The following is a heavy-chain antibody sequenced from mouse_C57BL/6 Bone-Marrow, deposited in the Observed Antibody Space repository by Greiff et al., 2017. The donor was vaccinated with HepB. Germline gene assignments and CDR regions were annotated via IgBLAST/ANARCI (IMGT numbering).Heavy chain of an antibody. CDR3: ARADY. CDR1: GYTFTSYW. CDR2: IDPSDSYT. V-gene: IGHV1-50*01. J-gene: IGHJ2*01. Sequence: VQLQQPGAELVKPGASVKLSCKASGYTFTSYWMQWVKQRPGQGLEWIGEIDPSDSYTNYNQKFKGKATLTVDTSSSTAYMQLSSLTSEDSAVYDCARADYWGQGTTLTVSS.